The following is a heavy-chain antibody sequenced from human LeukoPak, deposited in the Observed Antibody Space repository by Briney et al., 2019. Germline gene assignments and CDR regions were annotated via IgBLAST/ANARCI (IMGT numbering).Heavy chain of an antibody. CDR1: GFTFDDYG. CDR3: ARDGYYYYMDV. J-gene: IGHJ6*03. V-gene: IGHV3-20*04. Sequence: GGSLRLSCAASGFTFDDYGMSWVRQAPGKGLEWVSGINWNGGSTGYAESVKGRFTISRDNAKNSLYLQMNSLRAEDTALYYCARDGYYYYMDVWGKGTTVTVSS. CDR2: INWNGGST.